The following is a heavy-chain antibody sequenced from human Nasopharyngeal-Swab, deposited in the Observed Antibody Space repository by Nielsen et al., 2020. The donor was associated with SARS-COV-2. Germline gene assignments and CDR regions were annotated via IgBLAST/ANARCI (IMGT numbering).Heavy chain of an antibody. V-gene: IGHV4-39*07. CDR2: IYYSGST. CDR3: ARDLAPESTIFGVVTATI. Sequence: WIRQPPGKGLEWIGSIYYSGSTYYNPSLKSRVTISVDTSKNQFSLKLSSVTAADTAVYYCARDLAPESTIFGVVTATIWGQGTLVTVSS. D-gene: IGHD3-3*01. J-gene: IGHJ4*02.